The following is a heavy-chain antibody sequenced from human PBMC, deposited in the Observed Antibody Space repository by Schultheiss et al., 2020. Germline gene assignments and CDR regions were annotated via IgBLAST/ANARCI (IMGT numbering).Heavy chain of an antibody. Sequence: SVKVSCKASGYTFTSYGISWVRQAPGQGLEWMGGIIPIFGTANYAQRFQGRVTITADESTSTAYMELSSLRSEDTAVYFCARARQGYCSSTSCFDHYGLDVWGQGTTVTVS. CDR3: ARARQGYCSSTSCFDHYGLDV. J-gene: IGHJ6*02. CDR1: GYTFTSYG. D-gene: IGHD2-2*01. CDR2: IIPIFGTA. V-gene: IGHV1-69*13.